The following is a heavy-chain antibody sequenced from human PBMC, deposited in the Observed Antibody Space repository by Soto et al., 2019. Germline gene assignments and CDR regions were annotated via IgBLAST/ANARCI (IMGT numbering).Heavy chain of an antibody. Sequence: ASVKVSCKASGGTFSSYTISWVRQAPGQGLEWMGRIIPILGIANYAQKFQGRVTLTADKSTSTAYMGLSSLRSEDTAVYYCARDRSAKQLVRTPDRDSDYWGQGTLVTVSS. V-gene: IGHV1-69*04. CDR2: IIPILGIA. J-gene: IGHJ4*02. CDR3: ARDRSAKQLVRTPDRDSDY. D-gene: IGHD6-6*01. CDR1: GGTFSSYT.